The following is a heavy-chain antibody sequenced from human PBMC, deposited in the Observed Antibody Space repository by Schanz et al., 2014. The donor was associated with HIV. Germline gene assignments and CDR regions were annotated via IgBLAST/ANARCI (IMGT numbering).Heavy chain of an antibody. D-gene: IGHD1-20*01. CDR1: GFPFRNFW. V-gene: IGHV3-7*01. J-gene: IGHJ6*02. Sequence: EEQLLESGGGTVQPGGSLRLSCVASGFPFRNFWLSWVRQAPGKGLEWVANMRPDAVEKYYVDSVKGRFTISRDNAKNSLYLQLNSLRAEDTAVYYCARDKGDNWAGYYYYYGMDVWGQGTTVIVSS. CDR3: ARDKGDNWAGYYYYYGMDV. CDR2: MRPDAVEK.